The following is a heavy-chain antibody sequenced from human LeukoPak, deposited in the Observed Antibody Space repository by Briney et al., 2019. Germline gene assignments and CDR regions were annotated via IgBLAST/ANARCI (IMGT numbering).Heavy chain of an antibody. CDR1: GGTFSSYA. D-gene: IGHD2-15*01. Sequence: SVKVSCKASGGTFSSYAISWVRQAPGQGLEWMGGIIPIFGTANYAQKFQGRVTITADESTSTAYMELSSLRSEDAAVYYCARGYCSGGSCYYRVNWFDPWGQGTLVTVSS. CDR2: IIPIFGTA. CDR3: ARGYCSGGSCYYRVNWFDP. V-gene: IGHV1-69*13. J-gene: IGHJ5*02.